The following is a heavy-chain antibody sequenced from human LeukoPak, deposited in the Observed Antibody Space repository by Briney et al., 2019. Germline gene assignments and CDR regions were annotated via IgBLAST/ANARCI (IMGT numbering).Heavy chain of an antibody. Sequence: ASVKVSCKASGYTFTSYYMHWVRQAPGQGLEWMGWISAYNGNTNYAQKLQGRVTMTTDTSTSTAYMELRSLRSDDTAVYYCARGIGDYDSYYFDYWGQGTLVTVSS. CDR2: ISAYNGNT. D-gene: IGHD4-17*01. V-gene: IGHV1-18*04. CDR3: ARGIGDYDSYYFDY. J-gene: IGHJ4*02. CDR1: GYTFTSYY.